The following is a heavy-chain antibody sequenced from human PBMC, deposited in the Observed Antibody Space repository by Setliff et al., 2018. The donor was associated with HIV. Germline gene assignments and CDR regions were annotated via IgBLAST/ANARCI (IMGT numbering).Heavy chain of an antibody. CDR1: GFTFGDYW. Sequence: GGSLRLSCAASGFTFGDYWMNWVRQAPGKGLEWVALINQGGSEKYHVDSVKGRFTISRDNVKNSLYLQMNSLRAEDTAVYYCARPYTVWVYGMDLWGQGTTVTVSS. D-gene: IGHD2-8*01. J-gene: IGHJ6*02. CDR3: ARPYTVWVYGMDL. CDR2: INQGGSEK. V-gene: IGHV3-7*01.